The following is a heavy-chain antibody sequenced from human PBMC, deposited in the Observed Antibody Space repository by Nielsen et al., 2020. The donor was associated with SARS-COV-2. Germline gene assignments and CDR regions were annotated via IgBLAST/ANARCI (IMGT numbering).Heavy chain of an antibody. CDR2: ISSNGGTT. V-gene: IGHV3-64*04. Sequence: GSLRLSCSASGFSFSTYAMHWVRQAPEKGLEYVSLISSNGGTTYYAEPVKGRFAISRDNAKNSLYLQMNSLRAEDTAVYYCARDYGDYTDYWGQGTLVTVSS. CDR1: GFSFSTYA. J-gene: IGHJ4*02. CDR3: ARDYGDYTDY. D-gene: IGHD4-17*01.